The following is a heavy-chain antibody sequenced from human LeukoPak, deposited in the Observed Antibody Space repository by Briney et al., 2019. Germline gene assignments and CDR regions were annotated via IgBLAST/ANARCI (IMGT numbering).Heavy chain of an antibody. Sequence: PGGSLRLSCAASGFTFSSYAMSWVRQAPGGGLEWVSGISGSVGSTYYADSVRGRFTISRDNFRNTLYLQMNSPRAEDTAVYYCASLPGYSSGWYEVNYWGQGPLVTVSS. CDR2: ISGSVGST. D-gene: IGHD6-13*01. J-gene: IGHJ4*02. CDR3: ASLPGYSSGWYEVNY. CDR1: GFTFSSYA. V-gene: IGHV3-23*01.